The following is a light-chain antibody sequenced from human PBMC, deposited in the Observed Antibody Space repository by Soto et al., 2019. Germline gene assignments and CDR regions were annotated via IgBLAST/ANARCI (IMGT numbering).Light chain of an antibody. CDR3: QQLNSYPRT. CDR1: QDISDY. J-gene: IGKJ4*02. CDR2: AAS. Sequence: DIQLTQSPSFLSASVGDRVTITCRASQDISDYLAWYQQRPGKAPKLLIYAASTLQSGVPSRFSGSGSGTEFTLTISSLQPEDFATYSCQQLNSYPRTFGGGTKVDIK. V-gene: IGKV1-9*01.